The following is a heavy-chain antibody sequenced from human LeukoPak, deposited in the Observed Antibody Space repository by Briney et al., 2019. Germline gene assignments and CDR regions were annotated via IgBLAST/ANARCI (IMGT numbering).Heavy chain of an antibody. CDR2: IYYSGST. CDR3: ARLGHDSSGYYYVYFDL. Sequence: SETLSLTCTVSGDSISNYYWSWIRQPPGKGLEWIGYIYYSGSTNYNPSLKSRVTISVDTSKNQFSLKLSSVTAADTAVYYCARLGHDSSGYYYVYFDLWGRGTLVTVSS. CDR1: GDSISNYY. V-gene: IGHV4-59*01. D-gene: IGHD3-22*01. J-gene: IGHJ2*01.